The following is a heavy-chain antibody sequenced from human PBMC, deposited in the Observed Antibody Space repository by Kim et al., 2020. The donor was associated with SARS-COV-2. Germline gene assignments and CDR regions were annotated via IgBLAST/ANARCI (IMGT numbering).Heavy chain of an antibody. D-gene: IGHD3-9*01. CDR1: GFTFSTYA. J-gene: IGHJ3*02. CDR3: AKELTTIQRLDLLTAFHI. Sequence: GGSLRLSCAASGFTFSTYAMSWVRQAPGKGLEWLSSISGSGDTTHYADSVKGRFTISRDNSRNTHYLQMRSQRAEDTAIYYCAKELTTIQRLDLLTAFHIWGQEKMVTVSS. CDR2: ISGSGDTT. V-gene: IGHV3-23*01.